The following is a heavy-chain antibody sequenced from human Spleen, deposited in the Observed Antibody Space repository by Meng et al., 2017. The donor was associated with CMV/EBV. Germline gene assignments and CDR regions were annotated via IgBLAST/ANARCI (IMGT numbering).Heavy chain of an antibody. Sequence: GGSLRLSCAASGLTVSVNYMIWVRQAPGKGLEWVSIISGSGDNTYYVDSVKGRFTISRDNSKNTLYLQMNNLRAEDTARYYCAKDLGVVGVFGVAYHYGMDVWGQGTTVTVSS. D-gene: IGHD3-3*01. J-gene: IGHJ6*02. V-gene: IGHV3-23*01. CDR1: GLTVSVNY. CDR3: AKDLGVVGVFGVAYHYGMDV. CDR2: ISGSGDNT.